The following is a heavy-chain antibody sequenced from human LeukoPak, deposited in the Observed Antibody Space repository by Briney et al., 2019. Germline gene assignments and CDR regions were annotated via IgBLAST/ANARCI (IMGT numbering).Heavy chain of an antibody. D-gene: IGHD1-26*01. CDR3: ARASGSYSPFEY. J-gene: IGHJ4*02. Sequence: GASVKVSCKASGYTFNSYGISWVRQAPGQGLEWMGWINSGDGNTKYSQNFQGRVTITRDTSAGTAYLELSSLRSEDTAVYYCARASGSYSPFEYWGQGTLVTVSS. V-gene: IGHV1-3*01. CDR2: INSGDGNT. CDR1: GYTFNSYG.